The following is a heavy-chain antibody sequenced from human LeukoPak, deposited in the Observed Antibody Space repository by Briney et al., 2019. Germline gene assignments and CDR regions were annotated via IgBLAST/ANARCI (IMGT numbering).Heavy chain of an antibody. CDR3: ARDLFLEWLPQGWFDP. J-gene: IGHJ5*02. D-gene: IGHD3-3*01. V-gene: IGHV4-4*07. CDR2: IYTSGST. CDR1: GGSTSSYY. Sequence: SETLSLTCTVSGGSTSSYYWSWIRQPAGKGLEWIGRIYTSGSTNYNPSLKSRVTMSVDTSKNQFSLKLSSVTAADTAVYYCARDLFLEWLPQGWFDPWGQGTLVTVSS.